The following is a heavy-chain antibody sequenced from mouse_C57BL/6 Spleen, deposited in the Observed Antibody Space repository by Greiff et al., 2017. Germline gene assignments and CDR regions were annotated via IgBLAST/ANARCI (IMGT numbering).Heavy chain of an antibody. CDR3: AREGVYYGNCVDY. CDR1: GYAFTNYL. J-gene: IGHJ2*01. Sequence: QVQLQQPGAELVRPGTSVKVSCKASGYAFTNYLIEWVKQRPGQGLEWIGVINPGRGGTNYNEKFKGQATLTADKSSSTAYMRLSSLTSEDSAVYFGAREGVYYGNCVDYWGQGTTLTVSS. D-gene: IGHD2-1*01. CDR2: INPGRGGT. V-gene: IGHV1-54*01.